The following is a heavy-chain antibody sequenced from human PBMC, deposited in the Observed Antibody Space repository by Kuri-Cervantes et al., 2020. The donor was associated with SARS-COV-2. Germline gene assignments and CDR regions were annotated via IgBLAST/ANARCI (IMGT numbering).Heavy chain of an antibody. CDR1: GGTFSSYA. V-gene: IGHV1-69*13. Sequence: SVKVFCKASGGTFSSYAISWVRQAPGQGLEWRGGIIPIFGTAKYAQKFQGRVTITADESTSTAYMELGSLRSEDTAVYYCARAYYYDSSGYYPGDYWGQGTLVTVSS. CDR2: IIPIFGTA. J-gene: IGHJ4*02. D-gene: IGHD3-22*01. CDR3: ARAYYYDSSGYYPGDY.